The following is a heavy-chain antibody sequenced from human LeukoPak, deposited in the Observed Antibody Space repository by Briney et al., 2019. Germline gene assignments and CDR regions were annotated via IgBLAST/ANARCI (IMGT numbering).Heavy chain of an antibody. CDR2: INPNSGGT. CDR1: GYTFTGYY. Sequence: ASVKVSCKASGYTFTGYYMHWVRQAAGQGLEWMGWINPNSGGTNYAQKFQGRVTMTRDTSISTAYMELSRLRSDDTAVYYCARDLGPVTTLGYYYYYYIDVWGKGTTVTVSS. D-gene: IGHD4-17*01. J-gene: IGHJ6*03. V-gene: IGHV1-2*02. CDR3: ARDLGPVTTLGYYYYYYIDV.